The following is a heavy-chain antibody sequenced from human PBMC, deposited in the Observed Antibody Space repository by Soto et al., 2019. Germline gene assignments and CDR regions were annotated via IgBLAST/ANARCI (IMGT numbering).Heavy chain of an antibody. Sequence: SVKVACKASRGTFRSYAISWVRQAPGQKIERMGGIITIFGTANYAQKFQGRVTITADESSSTAYMELSSLRSEDTVLYYCASRYGEVYYYYGMDVWGQGTTVTVSS. CDR2: IITIFGTA. CDR3: ASRYGEVYYYYGMDV. J-gene: IGHJ6*02. D-gene: IGHD1-1*01. CDR1: RGTFRSYA. V-gene: IGHV1-69*13.